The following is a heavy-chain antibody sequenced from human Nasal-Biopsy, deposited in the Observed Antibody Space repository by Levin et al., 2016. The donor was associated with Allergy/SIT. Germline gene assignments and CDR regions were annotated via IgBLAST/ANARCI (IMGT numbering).Heavy chain of an antibody. V-gene: IGHV3-23*01. CDR2: ISGGIVTT. Sequence: GGSLRLSCAASGFTFNNYAMTWVRQAPGKGLEWVAGISGGIVTTFYADSVKGRFTISRDNSKNTVYLQMNSLRTEDTALYYCAKDRQFGELPLYNWLDSWGRGTLVTVSS. CDR3: AKDRQFGELPLYNWLDS. CDR1: GFTFNNYA. J-gene: IGHJ5*01. D-gene: IGHD3-10*01.